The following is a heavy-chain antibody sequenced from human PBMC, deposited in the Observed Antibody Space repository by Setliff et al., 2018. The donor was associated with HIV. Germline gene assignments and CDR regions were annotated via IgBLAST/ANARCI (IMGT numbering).Heavy chain of an antibody. CDR2: IIPNSGGT. Sequence: ASVKVSCKASGYTFTGYYIHWVRQAPGQGLEWMGWIIPNSGGTNYAQKFQGRVTMTRDTSTSTAYMELSGLTSDDTAVYYCARYGNYYGSGIGDPWGQGTLVTVSS. CDR3: ARYGNYYGSGIGDP. V-gene: IGHV1-2*02. D-gene: IGHD3-10*01. CDR1: GYTFTGYY. J-gene: IGHJ5*02.